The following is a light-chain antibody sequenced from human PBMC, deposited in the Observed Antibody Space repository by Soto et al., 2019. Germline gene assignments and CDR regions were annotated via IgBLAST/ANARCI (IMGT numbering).Light chain of an antibody. CDR3: QQLNGYPL. CDR2: TAS. CDR1: QAIRSY. J-gene: IGKJ4*01. Sequence: DIQLTQSPSFLSASVGDRVTITCRASQAIRSYLAWYQQKPGKAPKLLIYTASTLQSGVPSRFSGGGSGTEFTLTISGLQPEDFATYYCQQLNGYPLFGGGTKMEIK. V-gene: IGKV1-9*01.